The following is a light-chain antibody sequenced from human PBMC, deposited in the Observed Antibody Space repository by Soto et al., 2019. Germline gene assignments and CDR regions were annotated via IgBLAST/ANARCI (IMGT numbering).Light chain of an antibody. CDR1: QSVNSD. CDR3: QQYNNWPPLT. V-gene: IGKV3-15*01. CDR2: DAS. J-gene: IGKJ4*01. Sequence: EIVLTQSRDTVHACPGERVPISCLARQSVNSDLAWYQQTPGQAPRPLIYDASTRAAGVPARFSGSGSGTEFTLTISSLQSEDFALYYCQQYNNWPPLTFGGGTKVDI.